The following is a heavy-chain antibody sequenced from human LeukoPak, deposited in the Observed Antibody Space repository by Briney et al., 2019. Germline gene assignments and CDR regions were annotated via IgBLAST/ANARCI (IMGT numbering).Heavy chain of an antibody. CDR2: ISAGGGST. Sequence: PVGSLRLSCAASGFTFSSYAMSWVRQAPGKGLEWVSAISAGGGSTYYGDSVKGRFTISRDNSKNTLYLQMNSLRAEDTAIYYCAKESANWGYNWFDPWGQGTLVTVSS. CDR1: GFTFSSYA. J-gene: IGHJ5*02. CDR3: AKESANWGYNWFDP. D-gene: IGHD7-27*01. V-gene: IGHV3-23*01.